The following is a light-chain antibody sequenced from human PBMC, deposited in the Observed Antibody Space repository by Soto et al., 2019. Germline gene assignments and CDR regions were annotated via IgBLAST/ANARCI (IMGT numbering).Light chain of an antibody. CDR2: GAS. J-gene: IGKJ1*01. CDR3: QEYGSSPWT. V-gene: IGKV3-20*01. Sequence: EIVLTQSPGALSWSPGERATLSCGASQSVSCSYLAWYQQKPGQAPRPLIYGASTRATGIPDRFSGSGSGTDCTLTISRLEPEDLAVYYCQEYGSSPWTFGQGAKVESK. CDR1: QSVSCSY.